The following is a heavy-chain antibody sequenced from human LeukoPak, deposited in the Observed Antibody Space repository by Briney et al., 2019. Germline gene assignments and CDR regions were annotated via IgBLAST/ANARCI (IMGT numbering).Heavy chain of an antibody. J-gene: IGHJ4*02. V-gene: IGHV3-30-3*01. Sequence: GGSLRLSCAASGLTFSSYAMHWVRQAPGKGLEWVAVISYDGSNKYYADSVKGRFTISRDNTKNTLYLQMNSLRAEDTAVYYCARVRSHSSSWSDYWGQGTLVSVSS. CDR3: ARVRSHSSSWSDY. CDR2: ISYDGSNK. CDR1: GLTFSSYA. D-gene: IGHD6-13*01.